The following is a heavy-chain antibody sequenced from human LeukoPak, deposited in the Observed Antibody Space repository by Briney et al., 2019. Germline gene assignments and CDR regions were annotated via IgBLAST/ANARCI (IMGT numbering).Heavy chain of an antibody. D-gene: IGHD3-16*02. CDR2: INPNSGGT. V-gene: IGHV1-2*06. CDR1: GYTFTGYY. J-gene: IGHJ4*02. CDR3: ARGRTFGGVIVYFDY. Sequence: ASVKVSCKASGYTFTGYYMHWVRQAPGQGLEWMGRINPNSGGTNYAQKFQGRATMTRDTSISTAYMELSRLRSDDTAVYYCARGRTFGGVIVYFDYWGQGTLVTVSS.